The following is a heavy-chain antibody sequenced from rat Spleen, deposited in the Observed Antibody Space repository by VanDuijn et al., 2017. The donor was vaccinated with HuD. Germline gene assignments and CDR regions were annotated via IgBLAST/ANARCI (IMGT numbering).Heavy chain of an antibody. CDR3: ARHRAYWFAY. CDR1: GFTFSDYY. V-gene: IGHV5-22*01. CDR2: INFDGSST. Sequence: EVQLVESDGGLVQPGTSLKLSCAASGFTFSDYYMAWVRQAPTKGLEWVASINFDGSSTYFRDSVKGRFTISRDNTKNTLYLQMNSLRSEDTATYYCARHRAYWFAYWGQGTLVTVSS. D-gene: IGHD4-1*01. J-gene: IGHJ3*01.